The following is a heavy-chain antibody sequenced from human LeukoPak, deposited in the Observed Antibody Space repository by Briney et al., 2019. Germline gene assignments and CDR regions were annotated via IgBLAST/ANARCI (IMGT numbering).Heavy chain of an antibody. CDR1: GGTFSSYA. V-gene: IGHV1-18*01. CDR3: ARGIAQTWELPSFLFDP. Sequence: EASVKVSCKASGGTFSSYAISWVRQAPGQGLKWMGWISAYNGDTKYAQKLQGRVTMTTDTSTSTAYMELRSLRSDDTAVYYCARGIAQTWELPSFLFDPWGQGTLVIVSS. CDR2: ISAYNGDT. D-gene: IGHD1-26*01. J-gene: IGHJ5*02.